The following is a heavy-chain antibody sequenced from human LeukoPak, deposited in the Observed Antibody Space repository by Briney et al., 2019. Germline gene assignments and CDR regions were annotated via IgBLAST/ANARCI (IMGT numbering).Heavy chain of an antibody. CDR2: ISGSGGST. Sequence: PGGSLRLSCAASGFTFSSYAMSWVRQAPRKGLEWVSAISGSGGSTYYADSVKGRFTISRDNSKNTLYLQMNSLRAEDTAVHYGAKDVVSSSWPGFDYWGQGTLVTVSS. CDR3: AKDVVSSSWPGFDY. V-gene: IGHV3-23*01. D-gene: IGHD6-13*01. CDR1: GFTFSSYA. J-gene: IGHJ4*02.